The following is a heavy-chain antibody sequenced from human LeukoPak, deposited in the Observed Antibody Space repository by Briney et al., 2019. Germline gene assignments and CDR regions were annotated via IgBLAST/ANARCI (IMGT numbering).Heavy chain of an antibody. J-gene: IGHJ4*02. D-gene: IGHD2-15*01. Sequence: GGSLRLSCAASGFGISNSAMSWVRQAPGKGLEWVSLIVASSGSTFYADSVKGRFTISRDNAKNSLYLQMNSLTVEDTAVYYCATSHDSAGNDWGQGTLVTVSS. CDR3: ATSHDSAGND. V-gene: IGHV3-23*01. CDR2: IVASSGST. CDR1: GFGISNSA.